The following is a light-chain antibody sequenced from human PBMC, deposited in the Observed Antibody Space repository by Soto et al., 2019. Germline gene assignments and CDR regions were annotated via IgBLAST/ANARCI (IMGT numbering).Light chain of an antibody. Sequence: EFVLTQSPGTLSLSPGETATLSCRASESIINDYSAWYQQRPGQPPRLLIYATSKRAPGIPDRFSGSGSGTDFPLTISRLEPEDFAEYYCQQYGRSPLFGQGTRLEIK. J-gene: IGKJ5*01. V-gene: IGKV3-20*01. CDR2: ATS. CDR1: ESIINDY. CDR3: QQYGRSPL.